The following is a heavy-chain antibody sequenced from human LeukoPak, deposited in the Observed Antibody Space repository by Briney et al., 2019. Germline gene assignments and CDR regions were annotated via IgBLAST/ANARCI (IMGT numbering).Heavy chain of an antibody. V-gene: IGHV4-38-2*02. D-gene: IGHD3-22*01. J-gene: IGHJ4*02. CDR1: GYSISSGYY. Sequence: SETLSLTCTVSGYSISSGYYWGWIRQPPGKGLEWIGSIYHSGSTYYNPSLKSRVTISVDTSKNQFSLKLSSVTAADTAVYYCASSSVDYYDSSGSQSFDYWGQGTLVTVSS. CDR3: ASSSVDYYDSSGSQSFDY. CDR2: IYHSGST.